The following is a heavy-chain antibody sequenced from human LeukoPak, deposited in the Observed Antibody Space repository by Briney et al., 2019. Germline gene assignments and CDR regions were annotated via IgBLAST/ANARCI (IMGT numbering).Heavy chain of an antibody. Sequence: GGSLRLSCAASGFTFSSYGMHWVRQAPGMGLEWVAIIWYDGNNKYYADSVKGRFTISRDNSKNTLYLQMNSLRVEDTAVYYCARDLSGSAIDYWGQGTLVIVSS. CDR1: GFTFSSYG. CDR2: IWYDGNNK. CDR3: ARDLSGSAIDY. D-gene: IGHD1-26*01. V-gene: IGHV3-33*01. J-gene: IGHJ4*02.